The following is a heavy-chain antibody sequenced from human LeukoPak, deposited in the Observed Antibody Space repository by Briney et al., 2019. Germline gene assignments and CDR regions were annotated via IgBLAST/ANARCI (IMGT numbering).Heavy chain of an antibody. CDR1: GYTFTSYG. Sequence: GASVKVSCKASGYTFTSYGISWVRQAPGQGLEWMGWISAYNGNTNYAQKLQGRVTMTTDTSTSTAYMELSSLRSEDTAVYYCARGRGATYYDYVWGSYRPVDYGMDVWGQGTTVTVSS. D-gene: IGHD3-16*02. CDR3: ARGRGATYYDYVWGSYRPVDYGMDV. CDR2: ISAYNGNT. J-gene: IGHJ6*02. V-gene: IGHV1-18*01.